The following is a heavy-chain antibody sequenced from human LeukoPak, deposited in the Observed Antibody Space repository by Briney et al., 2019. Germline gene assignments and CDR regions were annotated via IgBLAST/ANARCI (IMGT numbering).Heavy chain of an antibody. CDR2: ITSSSIYI. CDR3: ARGTLKAAATDFDY. Sequence: GSLRLSCAASGFIFSSYSMTWVRQAPGKGLEWVSSITSSSIYIYYADSVRGRFTISRDNAKNSLYLQMNSLRAEDTALYYCARGTLKAAATDFDYWGQGTLVTVSS. J-gene: IGHJ4*02. V-gene: IGHV3-21*04. D-gene: IGHD6-13*01. CDR1: GFIFSSYS.